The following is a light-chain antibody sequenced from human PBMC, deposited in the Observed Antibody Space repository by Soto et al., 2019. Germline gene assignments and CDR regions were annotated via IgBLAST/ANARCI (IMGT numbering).Light chain of an antibody. J-gene: IGKJ4*01. CDR1: QTINDN. Sequence: DIQMTQSPSLLSASVGDRVTIPCRASQTINDNLNWYQCKPGKVPKLLIVDASTLRSGVPSRFSGSGYGTDFTLTISSLQPEDLAIYYCQHSYSIPVTFGGGTKVEIK. CDR2: DAS. CDR3: QHSYSIPVT. V-gene: IGKV1-39*01.